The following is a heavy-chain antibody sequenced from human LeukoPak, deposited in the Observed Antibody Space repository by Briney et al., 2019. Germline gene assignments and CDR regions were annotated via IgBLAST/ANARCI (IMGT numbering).Heavy chain of an antibody. CDR2: INHSGRT. V-gene: IGHV4-34*01. Sequence: SETLSLTCDVYGGSFSGYYWTWIRQPPGKGLEWIGEINHSGRTNYNPSLKSRVTMSVDTSKNHLSLNLTTVTAADSAVYYCARHCIGGTCYDSWGQGTLVTVSS. D-gene: IGHD2-15*01. CDR3: ARHCIGGTCYDS. J-gene: IGHJ5*01. CDR1: GGSFSGYY.